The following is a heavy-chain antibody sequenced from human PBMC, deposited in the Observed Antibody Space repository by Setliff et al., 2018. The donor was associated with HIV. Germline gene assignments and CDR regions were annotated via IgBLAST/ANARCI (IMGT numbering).Heavy chain of an antibody. CDR2: MNSKTHGGAI. J-gene: IGHJ4*02. D-gene: IGHD3-3*01. CDR3: TGSFLGF. V-gene: IGHV3-15*01. CDR1: GCTFDNAW. Sequence: ETLSLSCTVSGCTFDNAWMAWVRQAPGEGLEWVGHMNSKTHGGAISYVEPVKGRFTISRDESRNILYLEMNNVNTEDTAVYYCTGSFLGFWGQGTLVTVSS.